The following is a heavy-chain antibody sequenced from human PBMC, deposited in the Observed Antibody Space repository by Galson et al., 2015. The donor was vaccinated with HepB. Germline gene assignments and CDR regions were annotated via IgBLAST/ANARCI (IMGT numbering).Heavy chain of an antibody. Sequence: SETLSLTCTVSGGSISSSSYYWGWMRQPPGKGLEWIGSIYYSGSTYYNPSLKSRVTISVDTSKNQFSLKLSSVTAADTAVYYCAAEVPGGFPFLWGQGTLVTVSS. J-gene: IGHJ4*02. CDR1: GGSISSSSYY. V-gene: IGHV4-39*01. CDR2: IYYSGST. CDR3: AAEVPGGFPFL. D-gene: IGHD4-23*01.